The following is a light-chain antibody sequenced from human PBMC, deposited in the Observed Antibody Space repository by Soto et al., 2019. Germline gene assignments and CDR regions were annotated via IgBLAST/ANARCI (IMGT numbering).Light chain of an antibody. V-gene: IGKV3-11*01. CDR2: DAS. J-gene: IGKJ4*01. Sequence: EIVLTQSPATLSLSPGERATLSCRASQSISSHLAWYQQKPGQTPRLLMYDASNRATAVPARFSGSGSGTDFTLTISSLEPEDLAVYYCQQRSTWPLTFGGGTKVELK. CDR1: QSISSH. CDR3: QQRSTWPLT.